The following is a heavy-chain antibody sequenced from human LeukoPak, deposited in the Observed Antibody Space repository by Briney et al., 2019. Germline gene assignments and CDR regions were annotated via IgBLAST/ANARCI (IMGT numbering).Heavy chain of an antibody. CDR2: INHSGST. D-gene: IGHD3-22*01. Sequence: PSETLSLTCAVYGVSFSGYYWSWIRKPPGKGLEWIGEINHSGSTNYNPSLKSRVTISVDKSKNQFSLKLSSVTAADTAVYYCARETKYYDSSGCLDYWGQGTLVTVSS. CDR1: GVSFSGYY. J-gene: IGHJ4*02. CDR3: ARETKYYDSSGCLDY. V-gene: IGHV4-34*01.